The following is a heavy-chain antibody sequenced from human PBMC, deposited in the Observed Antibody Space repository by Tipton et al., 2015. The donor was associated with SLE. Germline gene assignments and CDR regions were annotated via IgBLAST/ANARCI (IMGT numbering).Heavy chain of an antibody. CDR1: GGSISSYY. V-gene: IGHV4-59*12. CDR2: IYYSRST. Sequence: TLSLTCTVSGGSISSYYWSWIRQPPGKGLEWIGYIYYSRSTNYNPSLKSRVTISVDTSKNQFFLNLHSVTAADTAVYYCARGGASVLIRNCYFDYWGQGSLVTVSS. J-gene: IGHJ4*01. D-gene: IGHD2-8*01. CDR3: ARGGASVLIRNCYFDY.